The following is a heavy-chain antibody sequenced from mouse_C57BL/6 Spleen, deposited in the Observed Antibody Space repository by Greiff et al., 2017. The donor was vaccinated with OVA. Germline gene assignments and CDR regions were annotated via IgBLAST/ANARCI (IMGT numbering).Heavy chain of an antibody. CDR3: AGDSSGYFDY. CDR2: INPNNGGT. J-gene: IGHJ2*01. Sequence: EVKLQESGPELVKPGASVKISCKASGYTFTDYYMNWVKQSHGKSLEWIGDINPNNGGTSYNQKFKGKATLTVDKSSSTAYMELRSLTSEDSAVYYCAGDSSGYFDYWGQGTTLTVSS. D-gene: IGHD3-2*02. CDR1: GYTFTDYY. V-gene: IGHV1-26*01.